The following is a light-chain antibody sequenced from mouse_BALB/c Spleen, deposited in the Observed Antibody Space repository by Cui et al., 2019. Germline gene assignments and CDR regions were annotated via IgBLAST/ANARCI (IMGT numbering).Light chain of an antibody. Sequence: DIQMTQSPSSLAASLGGKVTITCKASRDINKYKAWYQEKPGKGHRLLIHYKSTLQPSIPSRFSGSESGRDYSFSISNLEPEDIATYYCLQYDNLLTFGGGTKLEIK. J-gene: IGKJ1*01. V-gene: IGKV19-93*01. CDR3: LQYDNLLT. CDR2: YKS. CDR1: RDINKY.